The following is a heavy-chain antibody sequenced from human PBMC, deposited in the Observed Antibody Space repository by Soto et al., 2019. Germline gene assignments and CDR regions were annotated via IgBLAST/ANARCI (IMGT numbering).Heavy chain of an antibody. J-gene: IGHJ4*02. V-gene: IGHV3-33*01. CDR1: GFTFSSYG. D-gene: IGHD3-10*01. Sequence: QVQLVESGGGVVQPGRSLRLSCAASGFTFSSYGMHWVRQAPGKGLEWVAVIWYDGSNKYYADSVKGRFTISRDNSKNRVYLQLKRRRAEETGVCYCARGGGGGGLWFGGGGYFDYWGQGTLVTVCS. CDR2: IWYDGSNK. CDR3: ARGGGGGGLWFGGGGYFDY.